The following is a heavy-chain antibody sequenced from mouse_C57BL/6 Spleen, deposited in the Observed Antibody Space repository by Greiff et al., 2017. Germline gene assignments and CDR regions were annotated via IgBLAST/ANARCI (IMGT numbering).Heavy chain of an antibody. CDR3: ARGDYYPPYAMDY. CDR1: GFTFTDYY. D-gene: IGHD1-1*01. V-gene: IGHV5-16*01. J-gene: IGHJ4*01. CDR2: INYDGSST. Sequence: EVKLVESEAGLVQPGSSMKLSCTASGFTFTDYYMAWVRQVPEKGLEWVGNINYDGSSTYYLDSLKSRFIISRDNAKNILYLQMSSLKSEDTATDYCARGDYYPPYAMDYWGQGTSVTVSS.